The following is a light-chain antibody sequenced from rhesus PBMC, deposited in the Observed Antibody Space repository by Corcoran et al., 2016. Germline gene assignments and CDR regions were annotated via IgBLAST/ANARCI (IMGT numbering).Light chain of an antibody. Sequence: EIVMTQSPATLSLSPGERATLSCRASQSVSRSVAWYQQKPEQAPRLLIYGASSRATGIPARLRGRGSGTDFTLTINNREPEDFAVYYCQQYRNWPYSFGQGTKVEIK. J-gene: IGKJ2*01. CDR2: GAS. V-gene: IGKV3S9*01. CDR3: QQYRNWPYS. CDR1: QSVSRS.